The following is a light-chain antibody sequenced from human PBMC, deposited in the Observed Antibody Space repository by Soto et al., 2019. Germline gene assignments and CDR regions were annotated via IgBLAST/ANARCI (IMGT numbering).Light chain of an antibody. J-gene: IGLJ2*01. V-gene: IGLV2-14*03. CDR2: DVN. CDR1: SSDVGGYNY. CDR3: SSYTSSSILV. Sequence: QSALTQSASVSGSPGQSITISCTGTSSDVGGYNYVSWYQQHPGKAPKLIIYDVNHRPSGVSNRFSGSKSGNTAPLTISVLQAEDEADYYCSSYTSSSILVFGGGTKLTVL.